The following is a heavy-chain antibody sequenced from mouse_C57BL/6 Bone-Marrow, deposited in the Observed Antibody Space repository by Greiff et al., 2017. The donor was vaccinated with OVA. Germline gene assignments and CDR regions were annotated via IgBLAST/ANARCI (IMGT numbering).Heavy chain of an antibody. CDR1: GYTFTTSW. V-gene: IGHV1-50*01. CDR2: IDPSDSYT. J-gene: IGHJ3*01. CDR3: ARDDGYSFAY. Sequence: QVQLQQPGAELVKPGASVKLSCKASGYTFTTSWMQWLKQRPGQGLTWIGEIDPSDSYTNYNQKFKGKATLTVDTSSSTAYMQLSSLTSEDSAVYYCARDDGYSFAYWGQGTLVTVSA. D-gene: IGHD2-3*01.